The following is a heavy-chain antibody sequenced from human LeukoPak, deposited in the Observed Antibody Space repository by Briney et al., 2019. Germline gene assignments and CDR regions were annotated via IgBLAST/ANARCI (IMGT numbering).Heavy chain of an antibody. CDR2: IYYSGST. D-gene: IGHD1-26*01. CDR3: ASGLVGASPFDY. V-gene: IGHV4-59*01. Sequence: SETLSLACTVSGGSMSSYYWRWIRQPPGKGLEWVGYIYYSGSTNYNPSLKSSVTISVDTSKNQFSLKLSYVTAADTAVYSSASGLVGASPFDYWGQGTLVTVSS. J-gene: IGHJ4*02. CDR1: GGSMSSYY.